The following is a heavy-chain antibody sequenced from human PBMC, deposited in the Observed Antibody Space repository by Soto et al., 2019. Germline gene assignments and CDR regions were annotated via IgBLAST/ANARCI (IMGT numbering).Heavy chain of an antibody. J-gene: IGHJ3*02. CDR2: TYYRSKWYN. CDR3: ARDRQWLPTRGDAFDI. D-gene: IGHD6-19*01. CDR1: GDSVSSNSAA. V-gene: IGHV6-1*01. Sequence: QSQTLSLTCAISGDSVSSNSAAWNWIRQSPSRGLEWLGRTYYRSKWYNDYAVSVKSRITINPDTSKNQFSLQLNSVTPEDTAVYYCARDRQWLPTRGDAFDIWGQGTMVTVSS.